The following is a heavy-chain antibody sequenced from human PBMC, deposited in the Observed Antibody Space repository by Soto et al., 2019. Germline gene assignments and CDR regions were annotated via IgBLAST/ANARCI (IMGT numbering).Heavy chain of an antibody. CDR1: GGSISSGGYY. CDR2: IYYSGST. J-gene: IGHJ6*02. Sequence: SEILSLTCTVSGGSISSGGYYWSWIRQHPGKGLEWIGYIYYSGSTYYNPSLKSRVTISVDTSKNQFSLKLSSVTAADTAVYYCARDLDFYSNWGWGGPYGMDVWGQGTTVTVSS. V-gene: IGHV4-31*03. D-gene: IGHD4-4*01. CDR3: ARDLDFYSNWGWGGPYGMDV.